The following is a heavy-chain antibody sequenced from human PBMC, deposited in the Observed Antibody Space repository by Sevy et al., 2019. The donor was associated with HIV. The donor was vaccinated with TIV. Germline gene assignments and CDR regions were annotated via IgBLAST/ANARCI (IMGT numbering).Heavy chain of an antibody. CDR3: ASSNVEDFWSGYFYYYGMDV. J-gene: IGHJ6*02. CDR2: IYYSGST. D-gene: IGHD3-3*01. CDR1: GGSISSYY. V-gene: IGHV4-59*01. Sequence: SETLSLTCTVSGGSISSYYWSWIRQPPGKGLEWIGYIYYSGSTNYNPSLKSRVTISVDTSKNQFSLKLSSVTAADTAVYYCASSNVEDFWSGYFYYYGMDVWGQGTTVTVSS.